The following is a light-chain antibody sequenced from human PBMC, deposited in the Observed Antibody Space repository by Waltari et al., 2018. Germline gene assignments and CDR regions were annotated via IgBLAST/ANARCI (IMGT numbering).Light chain of an antibody. CDR1: QAISRS. CDR3: QHFYSYPSG. V-gene: IGKV1-13*02. J-gene: IGKJ5*01. Sequence: AIQLTQLPSSLPALVGDRVTRTCRASQAISRSVAWFQQKPGKVPKLLIFEASDLEDGVPSRFSGSGGGTRFTLTISSLQPEDFATYYCQHFYSYPSGFGQGTRLEIK. CDR2: EAS.